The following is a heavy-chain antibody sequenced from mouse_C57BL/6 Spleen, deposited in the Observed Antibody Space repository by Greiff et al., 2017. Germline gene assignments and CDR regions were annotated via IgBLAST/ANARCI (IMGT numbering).Heavy chain of an antibody. CDR3: AIAYLIPCDY. CDR2: INPSDSAT. Sequence: QVQLQQPGAELVKPGASVKVSCKASGYTFTNYWMHWVKQSPGKGLEWIGGINPSDSATNYNQKFKGKATLTVDQSSSTAYMQLSSLTSEDSAVYYCAIAYLIPCDYWGQGTTLTVSS. CDR1: GYTFTNYW. D-gene: IGHD5-5*01. J-gene: IGHJ2*01. V-gene: IGHV1-74*01.